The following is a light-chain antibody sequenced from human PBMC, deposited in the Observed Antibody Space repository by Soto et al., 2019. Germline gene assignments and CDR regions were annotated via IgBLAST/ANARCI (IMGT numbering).Light chain of an antibody. J-gene: IGKJ4*01. CDR3: QKCKVAPFT. V-gene: IGKV1-12*01. CDR2: AAS. Sequence: DIQMTQSPSSVSASLGDRITRTLRASQDIGGRLAWFQQKPGKAPQYLIQAASILQSGVPSRFSGSGSGTDFTLTISSLQPEDVATYYCQKCKVAPFTFGGGTKVDI. CDR1: QDIGGR.